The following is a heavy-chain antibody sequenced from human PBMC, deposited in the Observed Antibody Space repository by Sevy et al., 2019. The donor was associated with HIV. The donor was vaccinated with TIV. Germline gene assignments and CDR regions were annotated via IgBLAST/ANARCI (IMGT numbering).Heavy chain of an antibody. CDR3: ARGSIAAAGTMNWFDP. J-gene: IGHJ5*02. V-gene: IGHV3-20*04. CDR1: GFTFDDYG. CDR2: INWNGGST. Sequence: GGSLRLSCAASGFTFDDYGMSWVRQAPGKGLEWVSGINWNGGSTVYADSVKSGFTISRDNAKNFLYLQMNSLRAEDTALYYCARGSIAAAGTMNWFDPWGQGTLVTVSS. D-gene: IGHD6-13*01.